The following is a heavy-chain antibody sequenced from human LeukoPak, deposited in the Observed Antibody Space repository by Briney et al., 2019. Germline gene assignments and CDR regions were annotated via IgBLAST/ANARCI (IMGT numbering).Heavy chain of an antibody. CDR2: ISSSSSYI. D-gene: IGHD6-13*01. CDR1: GFTFSSYS. J-gene: IGHJ3*02. Sequence: GGSLRPSCAASGFTFSSYSMNWVRQAPGKGLEWVSSISSSSSYICYADSVKGRFTISRDNAKNSLYLQMNSLRAEDTAVYYCAPLAAAGPNDAFDIWGQGTMVTVSS. CDR3: APLAAAGPNDAFDI. V-gene: IGHV3-21*01.